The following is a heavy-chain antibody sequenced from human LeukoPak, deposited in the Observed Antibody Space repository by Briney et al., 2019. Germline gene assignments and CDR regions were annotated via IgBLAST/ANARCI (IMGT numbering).Heavy chain of an antibody. D-gene: IGHD3-22*01. V-gene: IGHV1-2*02. Sequence: PSVKVSCKASGYTFTGYYMHWVRQAPGQGLEWMGWINPNSGGTNYAQKFQGRVTMTRDTSISTAYMELSRLSSDDTAVYYCARVGGDYYDSSGYYYYYGMDVWGQGTTVTVSS. CDR3: ARVGGDYYDSSGYYYYYGMDV. CDR2: INPNSGGT. CDR1: GYTFTGYY. J-gene: IGHJ6*02.